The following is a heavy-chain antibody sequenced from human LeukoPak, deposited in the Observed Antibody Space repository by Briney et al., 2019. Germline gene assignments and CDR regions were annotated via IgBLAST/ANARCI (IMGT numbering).Heavy chain of an antibody. J-gene: IGHJ4*02. CDR1: GGYISSYY. CDR2: IYSSGST. CDR3: ARGLYSSSSPY. V-gene: IGHV4-4*07. Sequence: SETLSLTSTVSGGYISSYYWSWIRQPAGKGLEWIGRIYSSGSTNYNPSLKSRVTMSVDTSKNQFSLKLSSVTAADTAVYYCARGLYSSSSPYWGQGTLVTVSS. D-gene: IGHD6-6*01.